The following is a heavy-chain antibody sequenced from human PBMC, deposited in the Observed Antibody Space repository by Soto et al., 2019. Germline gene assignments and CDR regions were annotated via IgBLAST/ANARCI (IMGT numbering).Heavy chain of an antibody. V-gene: IGHV4-4*07. CDR2: LNIAGTI. J-gene: IGHJ1*01. Sequence: PSETLSLTCSVSGASISSFNWNWVRQPAGKGPEWVGRLNIAGTINYNPSLKSRITISIDTSKNQISLHLRSVTAADTAIYYCARDRVEYTSSWFWYYSHWGHGTLVTV. CDR3: ARDRVEYTSSWFWYYSH. D-gene: IGHD6-13*01. CDR1: GASISSFN.